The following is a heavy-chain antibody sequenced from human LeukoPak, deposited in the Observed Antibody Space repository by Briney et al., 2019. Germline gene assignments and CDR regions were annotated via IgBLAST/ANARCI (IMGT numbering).Heavy chain of an antibody. CDR3: ARTSRDYYYYYMDV. V-gene: IGHV4-4*07. CDR2: IYTRGST. Sequence: KPSETLSLTCTASGGSISSYYWCWIRQPAGKRLDWIGRIYTRGSTNYNPSLNNRVTMSVDTSKNQFSLKLSSVTAADTAVYYCARTSRDYYYYYMDVWGKGTTVTVSS. CDR1: GGSISSYY. J-gene: IGHJ6*03.